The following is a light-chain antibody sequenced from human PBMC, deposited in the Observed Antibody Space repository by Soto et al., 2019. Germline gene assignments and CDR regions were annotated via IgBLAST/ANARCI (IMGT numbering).Light chain of an antibody. CDR2: DVS. CDR1: SSDVGGYNY. CDR3: SSYTSSSTLEV. J-gene: IGLJ1*01. Sequence: QSALTQPASVSGSPGQSITISCTGTSSDVGGYNYVSWYQQHPGKAPKLTIYDVSNRPSGGTNRFSGSKSGNTASLTISGLQAEDEAAYYCSSYTSSSTLEVFGTGTKVTVL. V-gene: IGLV2-14*01.